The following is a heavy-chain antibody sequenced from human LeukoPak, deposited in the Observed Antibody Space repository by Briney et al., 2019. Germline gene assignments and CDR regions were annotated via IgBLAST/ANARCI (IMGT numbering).Heavy chain of an antibody. Sequence: GASVKVSCKASGGTFSNYAISWVRQAPGQGLEWMGRIIPIFGTTNYAQKFQGRVTITTDESTSTAYMGLSSLRSEDTAVYYCARGGEANYYDTSGYYLYYYWGQGTLVTVSS. V-gene: IGHV1-69*05. CDR1: GGTFSNYA. D-gene: IGHD3-22*01. J-gene: IGHJ4*02. CDR2: IIPIFGTT. CDR3: ARGGEANYYDTSGYYLYYY.